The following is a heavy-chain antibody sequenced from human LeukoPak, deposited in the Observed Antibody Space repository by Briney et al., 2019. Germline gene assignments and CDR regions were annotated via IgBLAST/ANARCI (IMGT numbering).Heavy chain of an antibody. D-gene: IGHD3-22*01. J-gene: IGHJ4*02. Sequence: GGSLRLSCAASGFTFSSYSMNWVRQAPGKGREWGSSISSSSSYIYYADSVKGRFTISRDNAKNSLYLQMNSLRAEDTAVYYCARVLTYSASSGYYYPFDYWGQGTLVTVSS. V-gene: IGHV3-21*01. CDR2: ISSSSSYI. CDR3: ARVLTYSASSGYYYPFDY. CDR1: GFTFSSYS.